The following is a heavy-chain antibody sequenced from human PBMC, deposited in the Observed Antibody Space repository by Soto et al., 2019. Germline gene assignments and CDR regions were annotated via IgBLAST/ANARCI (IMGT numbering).Heavy chain of an antibody. D-gene: IGHD2-8*01. CDR3: ARGWADCTSITCLFDSF. V-gene: IGHV1-18*01. J-gene: IGHJ4*02. Sequence: QAQLVQSGGEVKKPGASVKVSCRASGYTFTSYGYAWVRQPPGQGLEWMGWISAYNGDTNYAQKFQDRVTLTTDISATTAQMELRNLGSDDTAVYYCARGWADCTSITCLFDSFWGLGTLVTVSS. CDR1: GYTFTSYG. CDR2: ISAYNGDT.